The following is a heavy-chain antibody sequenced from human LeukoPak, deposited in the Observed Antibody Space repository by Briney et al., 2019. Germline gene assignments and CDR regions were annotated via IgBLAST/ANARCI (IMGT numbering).Heavy chain of an antibody. J-gene: IGHJ4*02. Sequence: PSETLSLTCAVYGGSFSGYYWSWIRQPPGKGLEWIGEINHSGSTNYNPSLKSRVTISVDTSKNQFSLKLSSVTAADTAVYYCARSGYYDSSLDYWGQGTLVTVSS. CDR2: INHSGST. V-gene: IGHV4-34*01. D-gene: IGHD3-22*01. CDR3: ARSGYYDSSLDY. CDR1: GGSFSGYY.